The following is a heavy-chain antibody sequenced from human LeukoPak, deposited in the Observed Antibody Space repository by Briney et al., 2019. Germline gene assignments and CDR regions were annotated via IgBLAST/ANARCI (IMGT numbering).Heavy chain of an antibody. CDR1: GYTFTSYD. D-gene: IGHD2-21*01. J-gene: IGHJ6*02. CDR2: MNSNSGNT. Sequence: ASVKVSCKASGYTFTSYDINWVRQATGQGLEWMGWMNSNSGNTGYAQKFQGRVTMTRNTSMSTAYMELSSLRSEDTAVYYCANSPPAGYYYYGMDVWGQGTTVTVSS. CDR3: ANSPPAGYYYYGMDV. V-gene: IGHV1-8*01.